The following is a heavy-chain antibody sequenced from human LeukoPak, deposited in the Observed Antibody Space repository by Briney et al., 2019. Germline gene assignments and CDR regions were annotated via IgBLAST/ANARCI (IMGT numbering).Heavy chain of an antibody. CDR2: ISSSSSYI. V-gene: IGHV3-21*01. CDR3: ATSPVVTAGP. CDR1: GFTFSSYS. D-gene: IGHD4-23*01. J-gene: IGHJ5*02. Sequence: PGGPLRLSCAASGFTFSSYSMIWVRQAPGKGLEWVSSISSSSSYIYYADSVKGRFTISRDNAKNSLYLQMNTLRAEDTAVYYCATSPVVTAGPWGQGTLVTVSS.